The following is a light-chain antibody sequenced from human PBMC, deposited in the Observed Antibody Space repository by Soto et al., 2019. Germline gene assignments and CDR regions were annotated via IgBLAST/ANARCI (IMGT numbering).Light chain of an antibody. CDR2: VAS. CDR1: QSVSSN. V-gene: IGKV3-15*01. Sequence: EIMMTQSPATLSVSPGERATLSCRASQSVSSNLAWYQQKPGQAPRLLIYVASTRATGVPARFSGSGSGTEFTLTISSLQSEDFAVYYCQQYNNWPPWTFGQGTKAEMK. CDR3: QQYNNWPPWT. J-gene: IGKJ1*01.